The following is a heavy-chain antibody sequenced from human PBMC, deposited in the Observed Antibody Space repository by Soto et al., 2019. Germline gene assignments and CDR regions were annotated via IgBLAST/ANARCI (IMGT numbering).Heavy chain of an antibody. CDR3: ARDRLVVPAAFDY. J-gene: IGHJ4*02. CDR2: ISYDGSNK. D-gene: IGHD2-2*01. Sequence: GGSLRLSCAASGFTFSSYAMHWVRQAPGKGLEWVAVISYDGSNKYYADSVKGRFTISRDNSKNTLYLQMNSLRAEDTAVYYCARDRLVVPAAFDYWGEGTLVTVYS. V-gene: IGHV3-30-3*01. CDR1: GFTFSSYA.